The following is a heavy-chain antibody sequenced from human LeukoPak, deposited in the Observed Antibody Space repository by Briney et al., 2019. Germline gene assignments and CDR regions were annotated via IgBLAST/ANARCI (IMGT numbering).Heavy chain of an antibody. Sequence: GGSLRLSCAASGFTFSSYAMHWVRQAPGKGLEWVAVISYDGSNKFYADSVKGRFTISRDNSKNSLYLQMNSLRAEDTAVYYCARVLGRMVRGVILGYYFDYWGQGTLVTASS. CDR3: ARVLGRMVRGVILGYYFDY. J-gene: IGHJ4*02. CDR2: ISYDGSNK. CDR1: GFTFSSYA. D-gene: IGHD3-10*01. V-gene: IGHV3-30-3*01.